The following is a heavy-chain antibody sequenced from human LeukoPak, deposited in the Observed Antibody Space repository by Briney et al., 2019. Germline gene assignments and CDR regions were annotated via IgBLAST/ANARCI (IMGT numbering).Heavy chain of an antibody. CDR2: INHSGST. D-gene: IGHD1-14*01. Sequence: SETLSLTCAVYGGSFSDYYWSWIRQPPGKGLEWIGEINHSGSTNYNPSLKSRVTISVDTSKNQFSLKLSSVTAADTAVYYCARLPPFDYWGQGTLVTVSS. J-gene: IGHJ4*02. CDR3: ARLPPFDY. V-gene: IGHV4-34*01. CDR1: GGSFSDYY.